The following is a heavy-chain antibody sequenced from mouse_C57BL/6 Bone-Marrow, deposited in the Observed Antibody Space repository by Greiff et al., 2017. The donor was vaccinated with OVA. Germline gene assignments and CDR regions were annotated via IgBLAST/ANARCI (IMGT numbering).Heavy chain of an antibody. V-gene: IGHV1-66*01. Sequence: VQRVESGPELVKPGASVKISCKASGYSFTSYYIHWVKQRPGQGLEWIGWIYPGSGNTKYNEKFKGKATLTADTSSSTAYMQLSSLTSEDSAVYYCARIGSLHGYYLDYWGQGTTLTVSS. D-gene: IGHD2-2*01. CDR2: IYPGSGNT. CDR1: GYSFTSYY. CDR3: ARIGSLHGYYLDY. J-gene: IGHJ2*01.